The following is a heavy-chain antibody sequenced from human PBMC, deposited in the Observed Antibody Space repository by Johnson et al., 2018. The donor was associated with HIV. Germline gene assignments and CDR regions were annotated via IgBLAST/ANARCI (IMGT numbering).Heavy chain of an antibody. V-gene: IGHV3-15*01. CDR3: TQRLGI. Sequence: DVQVVESGGVVVQPGGSLRLSCAASGFTFSNAWMSWVRQAPGKGLEWVGRIKSNTAGGRTDYAAPVKGRFTIARDDSKNTLYLKMNSLKTEDTAVYYCTQRLGIWGQGTMVTVSS. J-gene: IGHJ3*02. CDR2: IKSNTAGGRT. D-gene: IGHD3-22*01. CDR1: GFTFSNAW.